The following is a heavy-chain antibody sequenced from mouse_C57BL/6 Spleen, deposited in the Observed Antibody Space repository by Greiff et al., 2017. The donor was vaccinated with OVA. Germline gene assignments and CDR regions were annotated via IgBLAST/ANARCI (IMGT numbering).Heavy chain of an antibody. CDR3: ARSDDYGSSLDY. V-gene: IGHV1-80*01. J-gene: IGHJ2*01. CDR1: GYAFSSYW. D-gene: IGHD1-1*01. Sequence: QVQLKESGAELVKPGASVKISCKASGYAFSSYWMNWVKQRPGKGLEWIGQIYPGDGDTNYNGKFKGKATLTADKSSSTAYMQLSSLTSEDSAVYFCARSDDYGSSLDYWGQGTTLTVSS. CDR2: IYPGDGDT.